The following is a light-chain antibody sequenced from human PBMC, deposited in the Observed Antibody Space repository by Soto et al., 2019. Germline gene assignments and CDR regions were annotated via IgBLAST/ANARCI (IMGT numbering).Light chain of an antibody. V-gene: IGKV3-15*01. Sequence: EIVLTQSPVTTSLSPGDRATLSCRASQIVNLNLAWYQQKPGQPPRLLLYGASTRPTGIPVRFRGSGSGTEFTPAISSLESEDSGVYYCHQYNSWPRGTFGPGTKVEIK. CDR3: HQYNSWPRGT. J-gene: IGKJ3*01. CDR2: GAS. CDR1: QIVNLN.